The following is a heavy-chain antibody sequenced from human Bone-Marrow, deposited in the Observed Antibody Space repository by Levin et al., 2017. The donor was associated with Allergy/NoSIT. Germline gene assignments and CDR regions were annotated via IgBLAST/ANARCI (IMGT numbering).Heavy chain of an antibody. CDR3: ARDKYDFWSGYFDY. CDR1: GGTFSSYA. V-gene: IGHV1-69*06. CDR2: IIPIFGTA. Sequence: GASVKVSCKASGGTFSSYAISWVRQAPGQGLEWMGGIIPIFGTANYAQKFQGRVTITADKSTSTAYMELSSLRSEDTAVYYCARDKYDFWSGYFDYWGQGTLVTVSS. D-gene: IGHD3-3*01. J-gene: IGHJ4*02.